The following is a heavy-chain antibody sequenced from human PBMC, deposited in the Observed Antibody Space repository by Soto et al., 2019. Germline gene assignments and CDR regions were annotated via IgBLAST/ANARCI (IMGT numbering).Heavy chain of an antibody. D-gene: IGHD3-22*01. V-gene: IGHV2-5*02. CDR2: IYWDDDK. Sequence: QITLKESGPTLVKPTQTLTLTCTFSGFSLSTSGVGVGWIRQPPGKALEWLALIYWDDDKRYSPSLKSRLTITKDTSKNQVVLTMTNMDPVDTATYYCAHAGDYYDSSGYIFDAFDIWGQGTMVTVSS. J-gene: IGHJ3*02. CDR3: AHAGDYYDSSGYIFDAFDI. CDR1: GFSLSTSGVG.